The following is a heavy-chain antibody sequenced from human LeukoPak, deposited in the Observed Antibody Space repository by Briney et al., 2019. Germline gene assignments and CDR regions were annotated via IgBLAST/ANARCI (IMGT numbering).Heavy chain of an antibody. CDR2: INHSGST. Sequence: SQTLSPACALDGGSFGGDYCSWIRQPPRKRLEWIGEINHSGSTNYNPALKTRVTISVDTSQNQFSLTLSSVTAADTAVYYCARVSWSLFDYWGQGTLVTVSS. CDR3: ARVSWSLFDY. V-gene: IGHV4-34*01. CDR1: GGSFGGDY. J-gene: IGHJ4*02. D-gene: IGHD6-13*01.